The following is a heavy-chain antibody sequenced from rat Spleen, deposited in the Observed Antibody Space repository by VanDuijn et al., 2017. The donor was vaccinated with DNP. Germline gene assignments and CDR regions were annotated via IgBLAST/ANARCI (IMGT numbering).Heavy chain of an antibody. CDR2: ITNAGSSS. Sequence: EVQLVESGGGLVQPGRSLKLSCAASGFTFSDYNMAWVRQAPKKGLEWVATITNAGSSSYFGDSVKGRFTISRDNAKSTLYLQMNSLRSEDTATYYCTRDLLGAGYFDYWGQGVMVTVSS. D-gene: IGHD5-1*01. CDR3: TRDLLGAGYFDY. CDR1: GFTFSDYN. J-gene: IGHJ2*01. V-gene: IGHV5-22*01.